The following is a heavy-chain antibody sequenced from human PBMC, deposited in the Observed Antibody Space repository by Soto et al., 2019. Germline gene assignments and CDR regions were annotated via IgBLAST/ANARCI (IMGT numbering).Heavy chain of an antibody. D-gene: IGHD2-2*01. V-gene: IGHV3-66*01. CDR3: ASALISNSFGFYH. Sequence: TGGSLRLSCAASGFAVSSNYMSWVRQAPGKGLEWVSVLYGGGTTYYADSVKGRFTISRDNSKNTLYLQMNSLRVEDTAEYYCASALISNSFGFYHWGQGTLVTVSS. J-gene: IGHJ4*02. CDR2: LYGGGTT. CDR1: GFAVSSNY.